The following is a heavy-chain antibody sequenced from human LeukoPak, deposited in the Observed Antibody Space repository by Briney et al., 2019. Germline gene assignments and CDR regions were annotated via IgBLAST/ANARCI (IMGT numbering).Heavy chain of an antibody. CDR3: ARDRYDSSGSKDY. J-gene: IGHJ4*02. V-gene: IGHV3-48*03. D-gene: IGHD3-22*01. Sequence: AGGSLRLSCAASGFTFSSYEMNWVRQAPGKGLEWVSYISSSGSTIYYADSVKGRFTISRDNAKNSLYLQMNSLRAEDTAVYYCARDRYDSSGSKDYWGQGTLVTVSS. CDR1: GFTFSSYE. CDR2: ISSSGSTI.